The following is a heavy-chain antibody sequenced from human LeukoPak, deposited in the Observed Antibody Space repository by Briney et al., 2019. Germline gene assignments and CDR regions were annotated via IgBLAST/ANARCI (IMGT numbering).Heavy chain of an antibody. D-gene: IGHD4-17*01. V-gene: IGHV3-23*01. J-gene: IGHJ4*02. CDR2: ISGSGGST. Sequence: PGGSLRLSCAASGFTFSSYAMSWVRQAPGKGLEWVSAISGSGGSTYYAGSVKGRFTISRDNSKNTLYLQMNSLRAEDTAVYYCAKDARYGDYETNFDYWGQGTLVTVSS. CDR1: GFTFSSYA. CDR3: AKDARYGDYETNFDY.